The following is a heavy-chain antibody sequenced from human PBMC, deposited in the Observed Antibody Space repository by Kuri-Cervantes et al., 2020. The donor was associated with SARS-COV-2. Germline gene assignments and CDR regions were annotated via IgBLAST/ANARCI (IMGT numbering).Heavy chain of an antibody. D-gene: IGHD6-13*01. Sequence: GESLKISCAASGFTFSSYAMHWVRQAPGKGLEWVAVISYDGSNKYYADSVKGRFTISRDNSKNTLYLQMNSLRAEDTAVYYWSSQPIAAAALDYWGQGTLVTVSS. CDR3: SSQPIAAAALDY. CDR1: GFTFSSYA. CDR2: ISYDGSNK. V-gene: IGHV3-30-3*01. J-gene: IGHJ4*02.